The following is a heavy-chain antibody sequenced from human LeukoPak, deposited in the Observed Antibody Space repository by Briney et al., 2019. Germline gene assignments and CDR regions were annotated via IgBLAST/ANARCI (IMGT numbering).Heavy chain of an antibody. CDR1: GGSLSNHY. CDR2: ISDSGAT. CDR3: ARDTYYTSGTYYIDYFDS. D-gene: IGHD3-10*01. Sequence: SETLSLTCTVSGGSLSNHYWSWVRLPPGKALEWTGYISDSGATLSNPSLESRVTISVDRSNNQFSLKLSSVTAADTAIYYCARDTYYTSGTYYIDYFDSWGQGTLVTVSS. J-gene: IGHJ4*02. V-gene: IGHV4-59*11.